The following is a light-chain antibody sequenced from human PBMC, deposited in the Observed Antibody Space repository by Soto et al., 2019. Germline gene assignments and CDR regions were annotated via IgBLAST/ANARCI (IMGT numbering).Light chain of an antibody. Sequence: QSALTQPASVSGSPGQSITISCTGTSSDVGGYNYVSWYQQHPGKAPKLIIYDVSNRPSGVSNRFSGSKSGNTAPLTISGLQAEDEADYYCSSYTSSSTLDVVFGGGTKLTVL. CDR1: SSDVGGYNY. V-gene: IGLV2-14*01. CDR3: SSYTSSSTLDVV. CDR2: DVS. J-gene: IGLJ2*01.